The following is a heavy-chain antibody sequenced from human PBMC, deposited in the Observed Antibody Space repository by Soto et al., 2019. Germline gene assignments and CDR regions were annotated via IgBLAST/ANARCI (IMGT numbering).Heavy chain of an antibody. V-gene: IGHV1-69*01. D-gene: IGHD4-17*01. CDR1: GGTFSSYA. Sequence: QVQLVQSGAEVKKPGSSVNVSCKASGGTFSSYAISWVRQAPGQGLEWMGGIIPIFGTANYAQKFQGRVTITADESTSTAYMELSSLRSEDTAVYYCASMTTVTTNYYYGMDVWGQGTTVTVSS. CDR3: ASMTTVTTNYYYGMDV. J-gene: IGHJ6*02. CDR2: IIPIFGTA.